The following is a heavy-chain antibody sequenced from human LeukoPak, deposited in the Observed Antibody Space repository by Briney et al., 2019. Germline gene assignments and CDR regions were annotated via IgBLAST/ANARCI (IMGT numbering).Heavy chain of an antibody. CDR3: ARFSSGSGTYYYYGMDV. D-gene: IGHD6-19*01. J-gene: IGHJ6*02. CDR2: IYYSGST. CDR1: GGSISSYY. V-gene: IGHV4-59*08. Sequence: SETLSLTCTASGGSISSYYWSWIRQPPGKGLEWIGYIYYSGSTNYNPSLKSRVTISVDTSKNQFSLKLSSVTAADTAVYYCARFSSGSGTYYYYGMDVWAKGPRSPSP.